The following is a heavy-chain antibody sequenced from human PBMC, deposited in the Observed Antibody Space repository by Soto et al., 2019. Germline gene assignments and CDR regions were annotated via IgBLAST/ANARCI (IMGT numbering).Heavy chain of an antibody. D-gene: IGHD2-15*01. CDR3: ARDSWSQY. CDR2: IQSGGTT. CDR1: GFTVSSKY. Sequence: GGSLRLSCAASGFTVSSKYMTWVRQAPGKGLEWVSLIQSGGTTYYADSVKGRFTVSRDNSKNTVFLQMNSLRVEDTAVYYCARDSWSQYWGQGTLVTVSS. J-gene: IGHJ1*01. V-gene: IGHV3-66*01.